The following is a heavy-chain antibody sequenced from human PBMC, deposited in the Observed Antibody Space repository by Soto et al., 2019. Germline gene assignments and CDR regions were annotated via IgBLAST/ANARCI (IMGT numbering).Heavy chain of an antibody. J-gene: IGHJ5*02. Sequence: GGSLRLSCAASGFTFSSYGMHWVRQAPGKGLEWVAVISYDGSNKYYADSVKGRFTISRDNSKNTLYLQMNSLRAEDTAVYYCAKEANYYGSGTSWFDPWGQGTLVTVSS. CDR1: GFTFSSYG. CDR2: ISYDGSNK. CDR3: AKEANYYGSGTSWFDP. D-gene: IGHD3-10*01. V-gene: IGHV3-30*18.